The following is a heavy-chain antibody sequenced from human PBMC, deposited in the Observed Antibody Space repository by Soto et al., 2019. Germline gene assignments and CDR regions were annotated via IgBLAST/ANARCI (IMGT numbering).Heavy chain of an antibody. D-gene: IGHD5-18*01. J-gene: IGHJ4*02. CDR1: GFTCSSYS. CDR3: ARDQGYSHY. V-gene: IGHV3-66*01. Sequence: PGGSLRLSCAASGFTCSSYSMSWVRQAPGKGLEWVSVIYSGGSTYYADSVKGRFTISRDNSKNTLYLQMNSLRAEDTAVYYCARDQGYSHYWGQGTLVTVSS. CDR2: IYSGGST.